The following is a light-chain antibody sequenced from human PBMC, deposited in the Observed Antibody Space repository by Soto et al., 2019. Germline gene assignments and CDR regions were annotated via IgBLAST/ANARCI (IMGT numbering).Light chain of an antibody. V-gene: IGKV3-20*01. CDR3: QHYRTSLYT. CDR1: QIISSTY. CDR2: GAS. J-gene: IGKJ2*01. Sequence: DIVLTQSPGTLSLSPGERATLSCRASQIISSTYLGWYQQKPGQAPRLLIYGASSRATGIPDRFSGSGSGTEFTLTISRLEPEDFAVYYCQHYRTSLYTFGQGTKLEIK.